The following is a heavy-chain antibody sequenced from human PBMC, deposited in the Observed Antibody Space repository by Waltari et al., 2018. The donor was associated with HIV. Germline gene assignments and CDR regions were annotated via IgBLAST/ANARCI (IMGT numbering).Heavy chain of an antibody. J-gene: IGHJ5*02. V-gene: IGHV4-39*01. Sequence: QPQLRESGPGLVKPSETLSRNCCVASVPTHGGPYYWAWLRQSPGKGLQWSGNIHQSGRSYYNPSLQSRVSKTVDTSKNLLSLKLTSVPATDTAVYYCAALHYDSPHSYPAAFDPWGQGALFTVSS. D-gene: IGHD3-22*01. CDR2: IHQSGRS. CDR3: AALHYDSPHSYPAAFDP. CDR1: SVPTHGGPYY.